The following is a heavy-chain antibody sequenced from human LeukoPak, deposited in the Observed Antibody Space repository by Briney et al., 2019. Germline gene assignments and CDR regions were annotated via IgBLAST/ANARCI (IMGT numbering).Heavy chain of an antibody. CDR3: ARGTGTFDS. J-gene: IGHJ4*02. D-gene: IGHD1-7*01. CDR2: IKSDGTYT. V-gene: IGHV3-74*03. CDR1: GFTFSGYW. Sequence: PGGSLRLSCAASGFTFSGYWMHWVRQAPGKGLVCVSRIKSDGTYTSYADSVKGRFTISRDNAKNTLYLQMNSLRAEDTAVYYCARGTGTFDSWGQGTLVTVSS.